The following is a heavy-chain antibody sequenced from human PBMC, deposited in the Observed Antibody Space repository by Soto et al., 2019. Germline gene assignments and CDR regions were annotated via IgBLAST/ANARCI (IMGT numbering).Heavy chain of an antibody. V-gene: IGHV1-18*01. CDR1: GYTFTSYG. CDR2: ISAYNGNT. J-gene: IGHJ3*02. CDR3: ARPYCSSTSCYNGLDAFDI. D-gene: IGHD2-2*02. Sequence: QVQLVQSGAEVKKPGASVKVSCKASGYTFTSYGISWVRQAPGQGLEWMGWISAYNGNTNYAQKLQGRVTMTTDTSTSTAYMELRSLRSDDTAVYYCARPYCSSTSCYNGLDAFDIWGQGTMVTVSS.